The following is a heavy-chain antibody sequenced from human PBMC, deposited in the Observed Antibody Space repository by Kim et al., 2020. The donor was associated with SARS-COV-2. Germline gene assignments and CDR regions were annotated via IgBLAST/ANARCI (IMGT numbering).Heavy chain of an antibody. V-gene: IGHV3-11*03. CDR1: GFTFSDFY. J-gene: IGHJ4*02. Sequence: GGSLRLSCAASGFTFSDFYMLWIRQAPGKGLECVSGTSTSGSNTNYAENVKGRVTVSRDNAENSVSLQMSSLRAEDAAIYYCARRGIGWYSHFDYWGRGSLVTVSS. CDR2: TSTSGSNT. D-gene: IGHD2-15*01. CDR3: ARRGIGWYSHFDY.